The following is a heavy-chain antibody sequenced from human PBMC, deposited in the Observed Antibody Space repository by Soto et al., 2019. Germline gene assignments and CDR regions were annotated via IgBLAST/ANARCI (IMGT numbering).Heavy chain of an antibody. V-gene: IGHV1-69*12. CDR2: IIPIFGTA. CDR3: VRPLRFLEWLPDYYYGMDV. Sequence: QVQLVQSGAEVKKPGSSVKVSCKASGGTFSSYAISWVRQAPGQGLEWMGGIIPIFGTANYAQKFQGRVTITADESTSTAYMELSSLRSEDTAVYYCVRPLRFLEWLPDYYYGMDVWGQGTTVTVSS. CDR1: GGTFSSYA. J-gene: IGHJ6*02. D-gene: IGHD3-3*01.